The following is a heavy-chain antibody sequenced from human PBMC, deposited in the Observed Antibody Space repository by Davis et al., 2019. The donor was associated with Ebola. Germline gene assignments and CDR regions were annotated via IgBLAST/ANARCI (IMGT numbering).Heavy chain of an antibody. J-gene: IGHJ4*02. CDR2: SFYNGDN. CDR3: ARHQNVWYYFDH. V-gene: IGHV4-39*01. CDR1: GDSFDSTTYY. Sequence: SETLSLTCTVSGDSFDSTTYYWGWIRQAPGKGREWIGNSFYNGDNFYNPSLRSRVTISVDTSKNQFSLRLSYVTASDTAVYYCARHQNVWYYFDHWGQGTLVTVSS. D-gene: IGHD2-8*02.